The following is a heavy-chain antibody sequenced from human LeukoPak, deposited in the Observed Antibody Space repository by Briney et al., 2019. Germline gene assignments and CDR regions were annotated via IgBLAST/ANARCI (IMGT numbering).Heavy chain of an antibody. V-gene: IGHV3-21*01. CDR2: ISSSSSYI. Sequence: TGGSLRLSCAASGFTFSKNAMSWVRQAPGKGLEWVSSISSSSSYIYYADSVKGRFTISRDNAKNSLYLQMNSLRAEDTAVYYCARDPGDYDFSYGMDVWGQGTTVTVSS. CDR1: GFTFSKNA. D-gene: IGHD3-3*01. CDR3: ARDPGDYDFSYGMDV. J-gene: IGHJ6*02.